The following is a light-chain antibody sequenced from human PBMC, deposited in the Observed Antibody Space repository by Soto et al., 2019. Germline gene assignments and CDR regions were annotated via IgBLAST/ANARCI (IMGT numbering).Light chain of an antibody. CDR2: GAS. J-gene: IGKJ1*01. V-gene: IGKV3-20*01. CDR3: QQYGSSPPWT. Sequence: HCTDNVSVPPGARAIIYSRASQSVSSSYLAWYQQQPPQAPTLLIYGASTRATGIPARFSGSVSGTDFTPTISRLEPDDLAVYYCQQYGSSPPWTFGQGTKVDIK. CDR1: QSVSSSY.